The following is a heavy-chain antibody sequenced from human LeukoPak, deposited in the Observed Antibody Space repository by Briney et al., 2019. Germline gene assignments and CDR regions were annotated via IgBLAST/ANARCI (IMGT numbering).Heavy chain of an antibody. D-gene: IGHD4-17*01. V-gene: IGHV1-69*13. Sequence: SVKVSCKASRGTFSSYAISWVRQAPGQGLEWMGGIIPILGTANYAQKFQGRVTITADEFTSTAYMELSSLRSEDTAVYYCARGAASDYVTRNYYYYMDVWGKGTTVTISS. CDR1: RGTFSSYA. CDR2: IIPILGTA. CDR3: ARGAASDYVTRNYYYYMDV. J-gene: IGHJ6*03.